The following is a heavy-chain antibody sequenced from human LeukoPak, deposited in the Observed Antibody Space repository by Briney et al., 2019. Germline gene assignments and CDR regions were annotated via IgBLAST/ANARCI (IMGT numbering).Heavy chain of an antibody. CDR3: ARGYSYVDY. CDR1: GGSISSGGYS. V-gene: IGHV4-30-2*01. CDR2: IYHSGST. Sequence: SSQTLSLTCAVSGGSISSGGYSWSWIRQPPGKGLEWIGYIYHSGSTYYNPSLKSRVTISVGRSKNQFSLKLSSVTAADTAVYYCARGYSYVDYWGQGTLVTVSS. J-gene: IGHJ4*02. D-gene: IGHD5-18*01.